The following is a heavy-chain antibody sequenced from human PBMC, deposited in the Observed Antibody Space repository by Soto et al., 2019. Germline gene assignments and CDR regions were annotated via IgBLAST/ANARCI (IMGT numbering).Heavy chain of an antibody. CDR2: IYSFGDT. V-gene: IGHV3-66*01. CDR3: ARARGGDEMDV. D-gene: IGHD3-16*01. Sequence: EVQLVQSGGGLVQPGESLRLSCAVSGLTVTKNYMNWVRQAPGKGLEWVSVIYSFGDTYYADSVKGRFTISRDSSNNPLFLQMNSLRVEDTATYYCARARGGDEMDVWGQGTTVTVSS. CDR1: GLTVTKNY. J-gene: IGHJ6*02.